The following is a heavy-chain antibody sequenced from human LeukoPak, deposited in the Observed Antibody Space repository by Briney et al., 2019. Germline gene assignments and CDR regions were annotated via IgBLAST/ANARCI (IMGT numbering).Heavy chain of an antibody. J-gene: IGHJ4*02. CDR2: IYSGGST. CDR3: AKGTVARTEIVGATTIDY. V-gene: IGHV3-53*01. D-gene: IGHD1-26*01. CDR1: GFTVSSNY. Sequence: GGSLRLSCAASGFTVSSNYMSWVRQAPGKGLEWVSVIYSGGSTYYADSVKGRFTISRDNSKNTLYLQMNSLRAEDTAVYYCAKGTVARTEIVGATTIDYWGQGTLVTVSS.